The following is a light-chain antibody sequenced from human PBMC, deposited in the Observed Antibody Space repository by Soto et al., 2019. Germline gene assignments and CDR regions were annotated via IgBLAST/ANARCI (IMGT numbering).Light chain of an antibody. J-gene: IGKJ2*01. CDR2: KAS. V-gene: IGKV1-5*03. CDR1: QSISNY. Sequence: DIQMTQSPSTLSASVGDRVTITCRASQSISNYLAWYQQKPGKAPNLLIYKASTLQSGVPSRFSGSGSGTEFTLTISSLQPEDFATYYCQLRTFGQGTKLEIK. CDR3: QLRT.